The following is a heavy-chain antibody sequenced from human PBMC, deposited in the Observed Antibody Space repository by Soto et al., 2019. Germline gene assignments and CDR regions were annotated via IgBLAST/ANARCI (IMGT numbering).Heavy chain of an antibody. V-gene: IGHV2-5*02. D-gene: IGHD6-19*01. CDR1: GFSLLTSGMG. CDR3: AHTFSSGTFDY. CDR2: IYWDDDR. J-gene: IGHJ4*01. Sequence: QITLKESGPTLVKPTQTLTLTCTFSGFSLLTSGMGVAWIRQPPGKALEWLAFIYWDDDRRYSPSLKNRLTIPKDTSTNQVVLTMTNMDPVDTATYYCAHTFSSGTFDYWGQGTLVTVSS.